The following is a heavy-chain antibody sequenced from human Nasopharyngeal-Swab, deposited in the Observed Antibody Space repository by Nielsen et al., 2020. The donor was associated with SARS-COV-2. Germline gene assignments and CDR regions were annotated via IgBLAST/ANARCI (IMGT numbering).Heavy chain of an antibody. CDR2: IYYSGST. CDR1: GGSISSYY. V-gene: IGHV4-59*13. Sequence: SETLSLTCTVSGGSISSYYWSWIRQPPGKGLDWIGYIYYSGSTHYNPSLKSRVTISVDTSKNQFSLKLSSVTAADTAVYYCAREGYYYDSSGPRGGYYYYYMDVWGKGTTVTVSS. CDR3: AREGYYYDSSGPRGGYYYYYMDV. J-gene: IGHJ6*03. D-gene: IGHD3-22*01.